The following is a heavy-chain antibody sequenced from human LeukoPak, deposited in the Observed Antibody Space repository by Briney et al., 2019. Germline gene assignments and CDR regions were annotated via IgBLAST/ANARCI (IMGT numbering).Heavy chain of an antibody. Sequence: PGGSLRLSCAASGFIFSKYWMNWVRQAPGKGLEWVASISPDGSGKYHVDSVKGRLTISRDNARNSLYLQLNSVRVEDSAVYHYARGRSSGSYGLFDCWGQGTLVTVSS. J-gene: IGHJ4*02. CDR3: ARGRSSGSYGLFDC. CDR2: ISPDGSGK. V-gene: IGHV3-7*01. D-gene: IGHD3-22*01. CDR1: GFIFSKYW.